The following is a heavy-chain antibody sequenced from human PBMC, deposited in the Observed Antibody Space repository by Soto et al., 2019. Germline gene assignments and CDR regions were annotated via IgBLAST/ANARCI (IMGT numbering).Heavy chain of an antibody. J-gene: IGHJ2*01. CDR2: IFSNDEK. CDR3: ARILFPTVTTPPDWYFDL. D-gene: IGHD4-17*01. V-gene: IGHV2-26*01. Sequence: QVTLKESGPVLVKPTETLTLTCTVSGFSLSNARMGVSWIRQPPGKALEWLAHIFSNDEKSYSTSLKSRLTISQDTSKSQVVLTMTNIDPVDTSTYYCARILFPTVTTPPDWYFDLWGRGTLVTVSS. CDR1: GFSLSNARMG.